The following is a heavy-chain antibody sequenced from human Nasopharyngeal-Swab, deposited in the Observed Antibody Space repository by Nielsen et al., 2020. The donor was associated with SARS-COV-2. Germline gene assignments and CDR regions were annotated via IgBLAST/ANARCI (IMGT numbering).Heavy chain of an antibody. CDR3: ARDRNGFIYYYYGMDV. V-gene: IGHV3-48*03. D-gene: IGHD3-3*01. Sequence: LSLTCAASGFTFSSYEMNWVRQAPGKGLEWVSYISSSGSTIYYADSVKGRFTISRDNAKNSLYLQMNSLRAEDTAVYYCARDRNGFIYYYYGMDVWGQGTTVTVSS. CDR1: GFTFSSYE. CDR2: ISSSGSTI. J-gene: IGHJ6*02.